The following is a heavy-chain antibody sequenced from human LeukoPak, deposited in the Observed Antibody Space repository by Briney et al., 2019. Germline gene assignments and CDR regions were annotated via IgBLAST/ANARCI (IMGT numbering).Heavy chain of an antibody. V-gene: IGHV4-39*01. D-gene: IGHD3-10*01. CDR2: IYYSGST. CDR1: GGSVSSSNYY. Sequence: SETLSLTCTVSGGSVSSSNYYWGWIRQPPGKGLEWIGSIYYSGSTYYNSSLESRVTISVDTSKNQFSLKLSSVTAADTAVYYCARQLLWIGEFPYYFDSWGQGTLVTVSS. CDR3: ARQLLWIGEFPYYFDS. J-gene: IGHJ4*02.